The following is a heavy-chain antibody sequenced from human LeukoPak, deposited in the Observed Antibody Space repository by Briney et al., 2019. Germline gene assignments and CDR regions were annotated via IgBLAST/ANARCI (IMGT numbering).Heavy chain of an antibody. CDR2: INPSGGST. CDR3: AREDVVLVDAVRYYYYGMDV. V-gene: IGHV1-46*01. Sequence: ASVKVSCKASGYNFISYYMHWARQAPGQGLEWMGIINPSGGSTSYAQKIQDRVTMTRDTSTSTVYMELSSLKSEDTAVYYCAREDVVLVDAVRYYYYGMDVWGQGTTVTVSS. CDR1: GYNFISYY. D-gene: IGHD2-8*01. J-gene: IGHJ6*02.